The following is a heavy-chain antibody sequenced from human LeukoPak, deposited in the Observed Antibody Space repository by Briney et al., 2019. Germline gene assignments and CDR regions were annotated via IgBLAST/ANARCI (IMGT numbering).Heavy chain of an antibody. D-gene: IGHD1-14*01. Sequence: SETLSLTCTVSGGSISSYYWGWIRQPPGKGLEWIGSIYYSGSTYYNLSLKSRVTISVDTSKNQFSLRLNSVTAADTAVYYCARTYKFLEDYWGQGTLVTVSS. CDR2: IYYSGST. CDR1: GGSISSYY. CDR3: ARTYKFLEDY. J-gene: IGHJ4*02. V-gene: IGHV4-39*01.